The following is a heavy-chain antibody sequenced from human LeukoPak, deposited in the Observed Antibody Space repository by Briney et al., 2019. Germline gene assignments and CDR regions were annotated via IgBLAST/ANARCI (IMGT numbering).Heavy chain of an antibody. J-gene: IGHJ3*02. CDR1: GGTFSSYA. CDR2: IIPIFGTA. CDR3: ARGSQWLAFDAFDI. D-gene: IGHD6-19*01. V-gene: IGHV1-69*01. Sequence: SVKVSCKASGGTFSSYAISWVRQAPGQGLEWMGGIIPIFGTANYAQKFQGRVTITADESTSTAYMELSSLRSEDTAVYYCARGSQWLAFDAFDIWGQGTMVTVSS.